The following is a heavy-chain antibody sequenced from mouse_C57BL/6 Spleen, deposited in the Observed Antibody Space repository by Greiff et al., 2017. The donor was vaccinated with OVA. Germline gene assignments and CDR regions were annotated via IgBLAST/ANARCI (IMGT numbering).Heavy chain of an antibody. CDR2: INPSNGGT. D-gene: IGHD2-1*01. CDR3: ARGEIYYGRYGY. CDR1: GYTFTSYW. Sequence: QVQLQQPGPELVKPGASVKLSCKASGYTFTSYWMHWVKQRPGQGLEWIGNINPSNGGTNYNEKFKSKATLTVDKSYSTAYMQLISLTSEDSAVYYCARGEIYYGRYGYWGQGTTLTVSS. V-gene: IGHV1-53*01. J-gene: IGHJ2*01.